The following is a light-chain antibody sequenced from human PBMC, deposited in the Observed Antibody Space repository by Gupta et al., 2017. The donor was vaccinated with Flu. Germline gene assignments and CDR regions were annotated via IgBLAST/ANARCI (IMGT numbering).Light chain of an antibody. Sequence: GDRVTITCRASQDITNNLAWYQQKPGKVPKVLIYAASTLQSEIPSRFSGSGSGTDFTLTISGLQPEDVATYYCQKYNSTPRTFGQGTKVEIK. CDR1: QDITNN. CDR3: QKYNSTPRT. V-gene: IGKV1-27*01. CDR2: AAS. J-gene: IGKJ1*01.